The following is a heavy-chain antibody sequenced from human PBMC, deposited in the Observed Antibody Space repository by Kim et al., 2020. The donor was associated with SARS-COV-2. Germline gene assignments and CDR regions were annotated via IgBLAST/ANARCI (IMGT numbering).Heavy chain of an antibody. CDR3: ARERDYGGNSADFDY. J-gene: IGHJ4*02. V-gene: IGHV6-1*01. D-gene: IGHD4-17*01. Sequence: GSVRSRITISPDASKNQFSLQLNSVTPGDAAVYYCARERDYGGNSADFDYWGQGTLVTVSS.